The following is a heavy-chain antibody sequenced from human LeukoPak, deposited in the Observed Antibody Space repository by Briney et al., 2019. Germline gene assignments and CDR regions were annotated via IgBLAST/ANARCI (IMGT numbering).Heavy chain of an antibody. J-gene: IGHJ4*02. Sequence: ASVKVSCKASGYTFSSYGISWVRQAPGQGLEWMGWFNTYNGNTNYAQKFQGRVTMTTDTSTSTAYMDLRSLRSDDTDVCYCARDPSLIVGASISFFDYWGQGTLVTVSS. CDR1: GYTFSSYG. CDR3: ARDPSLIVGASISFFDY. CDR2: FNTYNGNT. D-gene: IGHD1-26*01. V-gene: IGHV1-18*01.